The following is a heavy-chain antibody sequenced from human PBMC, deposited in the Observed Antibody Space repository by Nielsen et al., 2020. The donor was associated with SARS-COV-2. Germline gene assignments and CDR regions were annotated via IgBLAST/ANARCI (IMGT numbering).Heavy chain of an antibody. V-gene: IGHV3-11*01. D-gene: IGHD6-19*01. CDR1: GLTLANYY. J-gene: IGHJ4*02. CDR3: ASSGWLDY. CDR2: ITNTADGSTV. Sequence: GESLKISCAGSGLTLANYYMSWIRQAPGGGLEWVSYITNTADGSTVHYADSVQVRFTISRDNAKNSLYLQMDSLRADDTATYFCASSGWLDYWGPGTPVIVSP.